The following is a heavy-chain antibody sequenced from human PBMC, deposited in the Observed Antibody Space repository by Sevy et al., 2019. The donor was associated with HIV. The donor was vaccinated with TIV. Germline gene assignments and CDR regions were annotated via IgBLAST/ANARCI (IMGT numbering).Heavy chain of an antibody. J-gene: IGHJ3*02. CDR1: GFTFNLYS. V-gene: IGHV3-21*01. Sequence: GGSLRLSCAASGFTFNLYSMNYVRQVPGRGLEWVSSISSTSSYIFYGASVKGRFTISRDNTKNSLYLQMNSLRAEDTAVYYYARGAGDPVGALDIWGQGTMVTVSS. CDR3: ARGAGDPVGALDI. CDR2: ISSTSSYI. D-gene: IGHD4-17*01.